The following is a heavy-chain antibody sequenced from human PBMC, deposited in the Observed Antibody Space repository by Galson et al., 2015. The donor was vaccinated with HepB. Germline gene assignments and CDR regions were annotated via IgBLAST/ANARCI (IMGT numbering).Heavy chain of an antibody. D-gene: IGHD6-19*01. CDR3: AKIIAVAGTRGMDV. J-gene: IGHJ6*02. CDR2: ISRSGGST. CDR1: GFTFSSYA. Sequence: SLRLSCAASGFTFSSYAMNWVRQAPGKGLEWVSTISRSGGSTYYADSVKGRFTISRDNSKNTLYLQMNSLRAEDTAVYYCAKIIAVAGTRGMDVWGQGTTVTVSS. V-gene: IGHV3-23*01.